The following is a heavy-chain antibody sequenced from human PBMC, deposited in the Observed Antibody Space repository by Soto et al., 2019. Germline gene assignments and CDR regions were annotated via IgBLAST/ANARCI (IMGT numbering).Heavy chain of an antibody. CDR1: GFTFSSYG. D-gene: IGHD2-15*01. CDR3: ARLYCRGGSCYSGDAFEI. Sequence: AGGSLRLSCAASGFTFSSYGMNWVRQAPGKGLEWVSSISTSTSYIYYADSVKGRFTISRDNAKNSVYLQMNSLRAEDTAVYYCARLYCRGGSCYSGDAFEIWGQGTMVTVSS. CDR2: ISTSTSYI. J-gene: IGHJ3*02. V-gene: IGHV3-21*01.